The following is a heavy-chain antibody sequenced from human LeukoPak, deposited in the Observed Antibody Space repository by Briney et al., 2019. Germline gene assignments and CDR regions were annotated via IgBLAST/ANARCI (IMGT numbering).Heavy chain of an antibody. CDR3: AKATCSGANCFSNSRDAFDI. V-gene: IGHV3-33*06. CDR1: GLIFSDSG. D-gene: IGHD2-15*01. J-gene: IGHJ3*02. Sequence: EAGGSLRLSCAASGLIFSDSGMHWVRQAPGKGLEWMAIIWYDGSNKYYADSVKGRFTISRDNSQNTMYLQMNSLRAEDTAVYYCAKATCSGANCFSNSRDAFDIWGQGTMVTVSS. CDR2: IWYDGSNK.